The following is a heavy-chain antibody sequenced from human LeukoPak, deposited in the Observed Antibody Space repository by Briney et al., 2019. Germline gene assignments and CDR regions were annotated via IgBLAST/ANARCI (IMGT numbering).Heavy chain of an antibody. Sequence: SETLSLTCTVSGVSISSSSYYWGWIRQPPGKGLEWIGSIYYSGSTYYNPSLKSRVTMSVDRSKNQFSLTLSSVTAADTAVYYCARDVGSYRRVDYWGQGTLVTVSS. CDR3: ARDVGSYRRVDY. D-gene: IGHD1-26*01. CDR1: GVSISSSSYY. J-gene: IGHJ4*02. V-gene: IGHV4-39*07. CDR2: IYYSGST.